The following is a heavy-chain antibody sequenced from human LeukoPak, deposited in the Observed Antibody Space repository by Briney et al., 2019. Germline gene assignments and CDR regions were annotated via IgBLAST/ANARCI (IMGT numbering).Heavy chain of an antibody. CDR1: GFTFSSYA. D-gene: IGHD2-21*01. Sequence: MAGGPLRLSCAASGFTFSSYAMSWVRQAPGKGLEWVSSISSSSSYIYYADSVKGRFTISRDNAKNSLYLQMNSLRAEDTAVYYCARFIHTRYYFDYWGQGTLVTVSS. V-gene: IGHV3-21*01. CDR3: ARFIHTRYYFDY. J-gene: IGHJ4*02. CDR2: ISSSSSYI.